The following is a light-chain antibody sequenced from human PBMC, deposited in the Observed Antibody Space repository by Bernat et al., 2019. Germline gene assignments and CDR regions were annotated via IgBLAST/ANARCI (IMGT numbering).Light chain of an antibody. CDR2: DVI. CDR3: SSYTSSSTYV. V-gene: IGLV2-14*03. J-gene: IGLJ1*01. CDR1: SSDVGGYNY. Sequence: QSAPTQPASVSGSPGQSITISCTGTSSDVGGYNYVSWYQQHPGKAPKLMIYDVINRPSGVSSRFSGSKSGNTASLTISGLQAEDEADYYCSSYTSSSTYVFGTGTKVTVL.